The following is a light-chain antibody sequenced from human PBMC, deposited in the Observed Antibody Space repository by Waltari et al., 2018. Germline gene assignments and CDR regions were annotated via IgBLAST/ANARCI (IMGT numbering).Light chain of an antibody. CDR2: SNS. J-gene: IGLJ3*02. V-gene: IGLV1-44*01. CDR1: GSNIGSNT. Sequence: QSVLTQPPSASGTPGQRVTISCSGRGSNIGSNTVNWYQQRPGTAPKLLIYSNSQRPSGVPDRFSVSKSGTSASLAISGLQSEDEADYYCAAWDDSLNGPDWVFGGGTKLTVL. CDR3: AAWDDSLNGPDWV.